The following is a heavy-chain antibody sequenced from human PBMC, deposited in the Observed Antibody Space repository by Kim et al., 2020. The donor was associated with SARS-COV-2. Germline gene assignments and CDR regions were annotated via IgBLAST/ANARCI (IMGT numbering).Heavy chain of an antibody. Sequence: ALRLSCAASGFTFDDYAMHWVRQAPGKGLEWVSGISWNSGSIGYADSVKGRFTISRDNAKNSLYLQMNSLRAEDTVLYYCAKDYSSGWSAKYYFDYWG. D-gene: IGHD6-19*01. J-gene: IGHJ4*01. CDR1: GFTFDDYA. CDR3: AKDYSSGWSAKYYFDY. V-gene: IGHV3-9*01. CDR2: ISWNSGSI.